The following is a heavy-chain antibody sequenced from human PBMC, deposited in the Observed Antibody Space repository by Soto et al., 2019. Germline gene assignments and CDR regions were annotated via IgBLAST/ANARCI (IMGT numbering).Heavy chain of an antibody. Sequence: PSETLSLTCTVSGGSISSGGYYWSWIRQHPGKGLEWIGYIYYSGSTYYNPSLKSRVTISVDTSKNQFSLKLSSVTAADTAVYYCARGPVDTAIPLDYWGQGTLVTV. D-gene: IGHD5-18*01. J-gene: IGHJ4*02. V-gene: IGHV4-31*02. CDR1: GGSISSGGYY. CDR2: IYYSGST. CDR3: ARGPVDTAIPLDY.